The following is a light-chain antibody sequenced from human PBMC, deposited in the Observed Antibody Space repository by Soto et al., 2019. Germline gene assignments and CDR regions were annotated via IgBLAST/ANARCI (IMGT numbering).Light chain of an antibody. CDR3: QQSYNTPRT. V-gene: IGKV1-39*01. CDR1: QSISSY. J-gene: IGKJ1*01. CDR2: AAS. Sequence: DIQMTQSPSSLSASVGDRVTITCRASQSISSYLNWYQQKPGKAPKLLIYAASSLQSGVPSRFSGSGSGTDFTLTISSLQPEDFATYYCQQSYNTPRTFGQGTKVDMK.